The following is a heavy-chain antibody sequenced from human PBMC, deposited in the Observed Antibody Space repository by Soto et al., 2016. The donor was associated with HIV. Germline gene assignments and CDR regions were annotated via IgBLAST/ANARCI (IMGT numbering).Heavy chain of an antibody. Sequence: VQLVESGGGLVKPGGSLRLSCVISGFTFSNYGMNWVRQTPGKGLEWVSSISGSGNYIYYADSLKGRFTISRDNAQNSLYLQMNSLTAEDTAVYYCARDLSRWEPHYYFNFGMDVWGQGTTVTVSS. J-gene: IGHJ6*02. CDR1: GFTFSNYG. D-gene: IGHD1-26*01. CDR3: ARDLSRWEPHYYFNFGMDV. V-gene: IGHV3-21*01. CDR2: ISGSGNYI.